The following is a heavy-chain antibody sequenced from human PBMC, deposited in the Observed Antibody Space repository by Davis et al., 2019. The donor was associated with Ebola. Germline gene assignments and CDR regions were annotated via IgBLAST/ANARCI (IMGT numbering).Heavy chain of an antibody. J-gene: IGHJ3*02. CDR3: AREFNDSDAFDI. V-gene: IGHV4-30-2*01. D-gene: IGHD3-16*01. CDR2: IYHSGST. Sequence: MPSETLSLTCTVSGGSISSGGYSWSWIRQPPGKGLEWIGYIYHSGSTYYNPSLKSRVTISVDRSKNQFSLKLSSVTAADTAVYYCAREFNDSDAFDIWGQGTMVTVSS. CDR1: GGSISSGGYS.